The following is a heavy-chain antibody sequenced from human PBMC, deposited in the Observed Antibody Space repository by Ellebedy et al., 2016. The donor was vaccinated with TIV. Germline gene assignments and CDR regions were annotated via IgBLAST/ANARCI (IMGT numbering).Heavy chain of an antibody. CDR1: GFTFSSYS. J-gene: IGHJ4*02. D-gene: IGHD2-2*01. CDR2: ISSSSSYI. CDR3: ARGKVPAAIFDY. V-gene: IGHV3-21*01. Sequence: GGSLRLXXAASGFTFSSYSMNWVRQAPGKGPEWVSSISSSSSYIYYADSVKGRFTISRDNAKNSLYLQMNSLRAEDTAVYYCARGKVPAAIFDYWGQGTLVTVSS.